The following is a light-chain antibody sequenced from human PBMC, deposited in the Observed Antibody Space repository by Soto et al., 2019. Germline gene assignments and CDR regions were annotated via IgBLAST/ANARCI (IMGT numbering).Light chain of an antibody. CDR2: VGSGGIVG. CDR1: SGYSNYK. V-gene: IGLV9-49*01. Sequence: QLVLTQPPSASASLGASVTLTCTLSSGYSNYKVDWYQQRPGKGPRLGMRVGSGGIVGSKGDGIPDRFSVLGSGLNRYLTIKNIQEEDESDYHCGADHGSGSNFVYVFGTGTKLTVL. J-gene: IGLJ1*01. CDR3: GADHGSGSNFVYV.